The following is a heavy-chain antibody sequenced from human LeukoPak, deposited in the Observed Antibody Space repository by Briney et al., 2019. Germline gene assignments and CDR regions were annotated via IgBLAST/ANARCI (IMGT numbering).Heavy chain of an antibody. CDR2: IYSSGDT. CDR3: AAYQQQLAFDY. J-gene: IGHJ4*02. V-gene: IGHV4-4*07. CDR1: GGPISSYY. Sequence: PSETLSLTCTVSGGPISSYYWSWIRQPAGKGLGWIGRIYSSGDTNYNPSLKSRVTMSIDTSKEQFSLNLSSVTAADTAVYYCAAYQQQLAFDYWGQGTLVTVSS. D-gene: IGHD6-13*01.